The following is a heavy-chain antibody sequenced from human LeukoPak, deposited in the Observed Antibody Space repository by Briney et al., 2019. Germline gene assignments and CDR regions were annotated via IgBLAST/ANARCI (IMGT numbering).Heavy chain of an antibody. V-gene: IGHV4-34*01. Sequence: SETLSLTCAVYGGSFSGYYWSWIRQPPGKGLEWIGEINHSGSTNYNPSLKSRVTISVDTTKNQFSLKLSSVTAADTAVYYCARGATVTNFDYWGQGTLVTVSS. D-gene: IGHD4-17*01. CDR1: GGSFSGYY. J-gene: IGHJ4*02. CDR2: INHSGST. CDR3: ARGATVTNFDY.